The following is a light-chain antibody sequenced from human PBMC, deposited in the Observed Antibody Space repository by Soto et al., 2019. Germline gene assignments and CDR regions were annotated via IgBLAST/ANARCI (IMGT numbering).Light chain of an antibody. CDR3: QQSYSTPQHT. V-gene: IGKV1-39*01. J-gene: IGKJ4*01. Sequence: DIQMTQSPTSLSASVGDRVTITCRASQSIGIYLNWYQQKPGKAPKLLIYAASNLQSGVPSRFSGRGSGTDFTLTISSLQPEDSANYYCQQSYSTPQHTFGGGTKVEIK. CDR2: AAS. CDR1: QSIGIY.